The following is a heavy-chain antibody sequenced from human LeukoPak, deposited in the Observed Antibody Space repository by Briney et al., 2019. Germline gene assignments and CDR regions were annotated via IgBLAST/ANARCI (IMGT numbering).Heavy chain of an antibody. V-gene: IGHV3-53*01. CDR1: GFTFSSYE. J-gene: IGHJ4*02. D-gene: IGHD5-18*01. Sequence: PGGSLRLSCAASGFTFSSYEMNWVRQAPGKGLEWVSVFYSGGSTFYADSVKGRFTMSRDNSKNTLDLQMNSLRDDDTAVHYCASGFNFGRFENWGQGTLVTVSS. CDR2: FYSGGST. CDR3: ASGFNFGRFEN.